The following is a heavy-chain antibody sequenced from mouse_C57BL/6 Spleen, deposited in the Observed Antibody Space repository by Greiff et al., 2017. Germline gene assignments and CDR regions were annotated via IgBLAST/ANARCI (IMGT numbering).Heavy chain of an antibody. CDR2: IDPNSGGT. CDR3: SRRGARDMDFAY. Sequence: QVQLQQPGAELVKPGASVKLSCKASGYTFTSYWMHWVKQRPGRGLEWIGRIDPNSGGTKYNEKFKSKATMTVDKPSTTANMQLSSLTSEDSAVYYFSRRGARDMDFAYWGQGTLVTVSA. V-gene: IGHV1-72*01. CDR1: GYTFTSYW. J-gene: IGHJ3*01.